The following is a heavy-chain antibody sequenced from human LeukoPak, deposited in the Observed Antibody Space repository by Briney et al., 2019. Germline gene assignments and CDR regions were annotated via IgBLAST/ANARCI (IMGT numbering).Heavy chain of an antibody. CDR2: INYSGNT. D-gene: IGHD2-15*01. Sequence: ASETLSLTCTVSGGSISSSTYYWVWIRQPPGKGLEWIGSINYSGNTYYNPSVKSRVTISVDTSKNQFSLKVSSVTAADTAVYYCARAGGYCGRISCPYYFDYWGQGSLVAVSS. V-gene: IGHV4-39*07. J-gene: IGHJ4*02. CDR1: GGSISSSTYY. CDR3: ARAGGYCGRISCPYYFDY.